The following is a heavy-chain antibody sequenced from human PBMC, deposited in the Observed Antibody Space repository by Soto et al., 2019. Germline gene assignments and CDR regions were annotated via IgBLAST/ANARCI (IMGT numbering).Heavy chain of an antibody. CDR1: GFSFSRCA. J-gene: IGHJ4*02. CDR3: ARDYYKYYDSSGYYRSPAY. D-gene: IGHD3-22*01. V-gene: IGHV3-30*03. Sequence: GGSLRLSCAASGFSFSRCAMHWVRQAPGKGLEWVAVISYDGTNKYYADSVNGRLIISRDNSKNTLSLEMLSLRPEDTAVYYCARDYYKYYDSSGYYRSPAYWGQGTLVTV. CDR2: ISYDGTNK.